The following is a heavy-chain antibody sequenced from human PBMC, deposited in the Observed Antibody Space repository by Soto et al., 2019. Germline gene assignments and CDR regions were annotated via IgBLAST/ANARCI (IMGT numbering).Heavy chain of an antibody. V-gene: IGHV4-39*01. D-gene: IGHD6-13*01. J-gene: IGHJ3*02. CDR2: IYYSGST. CDR3: AGHRMLSWYFAFDI. Sequence: SETLSLTWTVAEGSSISSSYYWGWIRQPPGKGLEWIGSIYYSGSTYYNPSLKSRVTISVDTSKNQFSLKLSSVTAADTAVYYCAGHRMLSWYFAFDIWGQGTMVTASS. CDR1: EGSSISSSYY.